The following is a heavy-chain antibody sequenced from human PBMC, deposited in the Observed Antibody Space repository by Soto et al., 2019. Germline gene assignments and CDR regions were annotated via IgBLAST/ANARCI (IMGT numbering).Heavy chain of an antibody. D-gene: IGHD3-9*01. V-gene: IGHV4-59*08. CDR1: GGSISSYY. CDR3: ARHDDILTGPFDY. CDR2: IYYSGST. Sequence: PSETLPLTCTVVGGSISSYYWSWILQPPGKGLEWIGYIYYSGSTNYNPSLKSRVTISVDTSKNQFSLKLSSVTAADTAVYYCARHDDILTGPFDYWGQGTLVTVSS. J-gene: IGHJ4*02.